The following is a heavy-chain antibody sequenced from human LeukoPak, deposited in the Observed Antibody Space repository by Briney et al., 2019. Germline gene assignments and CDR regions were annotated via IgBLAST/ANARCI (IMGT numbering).Heavy chain of an antibody. CDR1: RYTFTRYY. CDR3: ARGQYGSSTSCYNNWFDP. D-gene: IGHD2-2*01. V-gene: IGHV1-2*02. J-gene: IGHJ5*02. CDR2: INPNSGGT. Sequence: ASVKVSCKASRYTFTRYYMHWVRQAPGHRLEWMGWINPNSGGTNYAQKFQGRVTMTRDASISTAYMELSRLRSDDTAVYYCARGQYGSSTSCYNNWFDPWGQGTLVTVSS.